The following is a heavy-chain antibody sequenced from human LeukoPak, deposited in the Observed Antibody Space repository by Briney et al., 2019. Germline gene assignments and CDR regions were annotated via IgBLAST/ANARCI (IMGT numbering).Heavy chain of an antibody. J-gene: IGHJ6*02. V-gene: IGHV1-46*01. CDR3: ARAPGIAAGYYYYGMDV. CDR1: GYTFTSYY. Sequence: GASVKVSCKASGYTFTSYYMHWVRQAPGQGLEWMGIINPSGGSTSYAQKFQGRVTMTRDTSTSTVYMELSSLRSEDTAVYYCARAPGIAAGYYYYGMDVWGQGTTVTVSS. D-gene: IGHD6-13*01. CDR2: INPSGGST.